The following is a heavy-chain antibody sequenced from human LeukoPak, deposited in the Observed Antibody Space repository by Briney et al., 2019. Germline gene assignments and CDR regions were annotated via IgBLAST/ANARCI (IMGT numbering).Heavy chain of an antibody. CDR2: INHSGST. Sequence: SETLSLTCAVYGGSFSGYYWSWIRQPPGKGLEWIGEINHSGSTNYNPSLKSRVTISVDTSKNQFFLKLSSVTAADTAVYYCARSNWNDGFDYWGQGTLVTVSS. CDR1: GGSFSGYY. CDR3: ARSNWNDGFDY. D-gene: IGHD1-20*01. V-gene: IGHV4-34*01. J-gene: IGHJ4*02.